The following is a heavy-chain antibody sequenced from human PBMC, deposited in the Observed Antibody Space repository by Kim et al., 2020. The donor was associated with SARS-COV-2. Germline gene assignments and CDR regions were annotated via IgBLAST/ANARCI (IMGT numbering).Heavy chain of an antibody. CDR3: ARDLGGSSIAAAGIDP. J-gene: IGHJ5*02. V-gene: IGHV4-59*01. Sequence: LKRRVTISVDTSKNQFSLKLSSVTAADTAVYYCARDLGGSSIAAAGIDPWGQGTLVTVSS. D-gene: IGHD6-13*01.